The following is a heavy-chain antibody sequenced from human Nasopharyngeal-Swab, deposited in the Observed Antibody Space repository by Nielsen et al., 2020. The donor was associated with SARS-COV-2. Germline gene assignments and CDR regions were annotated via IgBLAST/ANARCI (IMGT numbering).Heavy chain of an antibody. J-gene: IGHJ6*03. CDR2: INHSGST. D-gene: IGHD3-10*01. CDR1: GGSFSGYY. Sequence: SETLSLTCAVYGGSFSGYYWSWIRQPPGKGLEWIGEINHSGSTNYNPSLKSRVTISVDTSKNQFSLKLSSVTAADTAVYYCARERGRGGIWNYYYYYMDVWGKGTTVTVSS. V-gene: IGHV4-34*01. CDR3: ARERGRGGIWNYYYYYMDV.